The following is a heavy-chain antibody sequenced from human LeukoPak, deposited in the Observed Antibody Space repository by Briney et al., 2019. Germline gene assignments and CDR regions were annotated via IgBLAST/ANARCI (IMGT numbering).Heavy chain of an antibody. CDR1: GESVSSKNGA. J-gene: IGHJ4*02. CDR3: ARDVGTSGWHTFDY. Sequence: QTLSLTCDISGESVSSKNGAWNWIRQSPSRGLEWLGRTYYRSKWYTDYAVSMNGRITISPDTSKNQFSLQLNSVTPDDTAVYYCARDVGTSGWHTFDYWGQGTLVTVSS. CDR2: TYYRSKWYT. D-gene: IGHD6-19*01. V-gene: IGHV6-1*01.